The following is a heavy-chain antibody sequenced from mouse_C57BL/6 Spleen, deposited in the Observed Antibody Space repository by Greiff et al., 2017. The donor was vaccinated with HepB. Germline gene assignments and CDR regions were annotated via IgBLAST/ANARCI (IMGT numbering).Heavy chain of an antibody. CDR3: ARDYYGSSYWFAY. D-gene: IGHD1-1*01. Sequence: QVQLQQSGAELVKPGASVKISCKASGYAFSSYWMNWVKQRPGKGLEWIGQIYPGDGDTNYNGKFKGKATLTADKSSSTAYMQLSSLTSEDSAVYVCARDYYGSSYWFAYWGQGTLVTVSA. V-gene: IGHV1-80*01. CDR2: IYPGDGDT. J-gene: IGHJ3*01. CDR1: GYAFSSYW.